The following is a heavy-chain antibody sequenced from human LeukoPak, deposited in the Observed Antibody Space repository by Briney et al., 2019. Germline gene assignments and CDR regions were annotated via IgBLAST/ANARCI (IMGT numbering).Heavy chain of an antibody. J-gene: IGHJ5*02. CDR2: INHSGST. Sequence: ASETLSLTCAVYGGSFSGYYWSWIRQPPGKGLEWIGEINHSGSTNYNPSLKSRVTISVDTSKNQFSLKLSSVTAADTAVYYCARGQDIVVVPAADNWFDPWGRGTLVTVSS. CDR3: ARGQDIVVVPAADNWFDP. V-gene: IGHV4-34*01. D-gene: IGHD2-2*01. CDR1: GGSFSGYY.